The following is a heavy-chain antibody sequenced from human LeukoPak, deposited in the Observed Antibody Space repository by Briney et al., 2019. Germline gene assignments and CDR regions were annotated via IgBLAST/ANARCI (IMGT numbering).Heavy chain of an antibody. V-gene: IGHV4-59*08. CDR3: ARHVGSSSLIFDY. CDR1: GGSISSYY. Sequence: SETLSLTCTVSGGSISSYYWSWIRQPPGKGLEWIGYIYNSGSTNYNPSLKSRVTISVDTSKNQFSLKLSSVTAADTAVYYCARHVGSSSLIFDYWGQGTLGTVSS. D-gene: IGHD6-6*01. J-gene: IGHJ4*02. CDR2: IYNSGST.